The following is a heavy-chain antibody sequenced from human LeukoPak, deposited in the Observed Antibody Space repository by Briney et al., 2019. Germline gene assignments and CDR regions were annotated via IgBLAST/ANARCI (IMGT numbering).Heavy chain of an antibody. D-gene: IGHD1-26*01. Sequence: GESLKISCKVSGYRFITYWIGWVRQMPGKGLEWMGIVYPSDSDTRYSPSFQGQVTVSADKSINTAYLQWSSLKASDTAMYYCARRGSGDYFDYWGQGTLVTVSS. V-gene: IGHV5-51*01. CDR2: VYPSDSDT. CDR1: GYRFITYW. CDR3: ARRGSGDYFDY. J-gene: IGHJ4*02.